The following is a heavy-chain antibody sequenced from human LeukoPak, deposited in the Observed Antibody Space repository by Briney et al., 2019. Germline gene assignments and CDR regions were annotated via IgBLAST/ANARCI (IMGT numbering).Heavy chain of an antibody. Sequence: GASVKVTCKASGYTFTSYGISWVRQPHGQGIEWMGWISTYNGNTNYAQKLHGRLTMTTDTSTSTAYTGLRSLRSDDTALHYCARVGGTNYYDSSGYFPYFDYWGQGTLDTVPS. CDR1: GYTFTSYG. D-gene: IGHD3-22*01. V-gene: IGHV1-18*01. CDR2: ISTYNGNT. J-gene: IGHJ4*02. CDR3: ARVGGTNYYDSSGYFPYFDY.